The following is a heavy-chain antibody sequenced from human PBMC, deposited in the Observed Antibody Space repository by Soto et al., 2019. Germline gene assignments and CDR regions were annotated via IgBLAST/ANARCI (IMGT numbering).Heavy chain of an antibody. V-gene: IGHV4-59*01. J-gene: IGHJ5*01. CDR2: VYYSGST. Sequence: KPSETLSLTCSVSGGSIGTYYWSWMRQSPGKGLEWLGDVYYSGSTNYNPSLRSRVTMSVDTSNNQFSLKLISVTAADTAVYYCATGPPFTICGVHRWLDSSDQGTLSTVST. CDR3: ATGPPFTICGVHRWLDS. CDR1: GGSIGTYY. D-gene: IGHD3-3*01.